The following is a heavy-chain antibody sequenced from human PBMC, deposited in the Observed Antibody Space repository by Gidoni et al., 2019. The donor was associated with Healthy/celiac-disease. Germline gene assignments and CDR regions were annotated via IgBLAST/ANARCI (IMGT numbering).Heavy chain of an antibody. D-gene: IGHD2-21*02. J-gene: IGHJ4*02. CDR3: ARGVVTANSYYFDY. V-gene: IGHV1-69*01. CDR2: IIPIFGTA. Sequence: QVQLVQSGAEVKKPGSSVKVSCKASVGTFSSYAIRWVRQAPGQGLEWMGGIIPIFGTANYAQKFQGRVTITADESTSTAYMELSSLRSEDTAVYYCARGVVTANSYYFDYWGQGTLVTVSS. CDR1: VGTFSSYA.